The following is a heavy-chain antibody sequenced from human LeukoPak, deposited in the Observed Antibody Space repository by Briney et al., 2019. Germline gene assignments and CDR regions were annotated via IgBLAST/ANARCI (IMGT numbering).Heavy chain of an antibody. CDR2: INTNTGNP. CDR1: GYSFTSFG. J-gene: IGHJ6*03. D-gene: IGHD3-9*01. Sequence: ASVKVSCKASGYSFTSFGMSWVRQAPGQGLEWLGWINTNTGNPTYAQGFTGRFVFSLDTSVSTAYLQISSLKAEDTAVYYCARGHYDILTGYRNYYMDVWGKGTTVTISS. CDR3: ARGHYDILTGYRNYYMDV. V-gene: IGHV7-4-1*02.